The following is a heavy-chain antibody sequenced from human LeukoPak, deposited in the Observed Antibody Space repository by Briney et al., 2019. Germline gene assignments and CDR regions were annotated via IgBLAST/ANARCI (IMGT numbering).Heavy chain of an antibody. V-gene: IGHV4-4*07. CDR1: GGSINTYY. CDR3: ARDNDFFDY. J-gene: IGHJ4*02. Sequence: SETLSLTCSVSGGSINTYYWSCIRQPAGKGLEWIGRIHSSGSTHYNPSLKSRVTMSLDPSKNHFSLKLTSVTDADTAVYYCARDNDFFDYWGQGTLVTVSS. CDR2: IHSSGST.